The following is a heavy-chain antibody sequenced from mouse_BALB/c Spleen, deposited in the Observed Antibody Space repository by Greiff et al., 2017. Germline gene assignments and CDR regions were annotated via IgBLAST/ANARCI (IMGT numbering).Heavy chain of an antibody. CDR3: ARETTATYFDY. Sequence: VKLMESGAELAKPGASVKMSCKASGYTFTSYWMHWVKQRPGQGLEWIGYINPSTGYTEYNQKFKDKATLTADKSSSTAYMQLSSLTSEDSAVYYCARETTATYFDYWGQGTTLTVSS. V-gene: IGHV1-7*01. D-gene: IGHD1-2*01. CDR1: GYTFTSYW. CDR2: INPSTGYT. J-gene: IGHJ2*01.